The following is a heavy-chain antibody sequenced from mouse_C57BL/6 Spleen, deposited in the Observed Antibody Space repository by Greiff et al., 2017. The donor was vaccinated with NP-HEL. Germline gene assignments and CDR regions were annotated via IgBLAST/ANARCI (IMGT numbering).Heavy chain of an antibody. V-gene: IGHV1-61*01. CDR1: GYTFTSYW. CDR2: IYPSDSET. J-gene: IGHJ1*03. D-gene: IGHD2-1*01. Sequence: VQLQQPGAELVRPGSSVKLSCKASGYTFTSYWMDWVKQRPGQGLEWIGNIYPSDSETHYNQKFKDKGTLTVDKSSSTAYMQLSSLTSEDSAVYYCARGGNYWYFDVWGTGTTVTVSS. CDR3: ARGGNYWYFDV.